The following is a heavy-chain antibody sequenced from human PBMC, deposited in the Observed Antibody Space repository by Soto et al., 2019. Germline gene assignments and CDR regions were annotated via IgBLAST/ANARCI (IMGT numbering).Heavy chain of an antibody. CDR2: IYHSGST. CDR1: GGSISSGGYS. V-gene: IGHV4-30-2*01. D-gene: IGHD3-22*01. CDR3: ASRPLDSSGYYSLFDY. Sequence: SETLSLTCAVSGGSISSGGYSWSWIRQPPGKGLEWIGYIYHSGSTYYNPSLKSRVTISVDRSKTQFSLKLSSVTAADTAVYYCASRPLDSSGYYSLFDYWGQGTLVTVSS. J-gene: IGHJ4*02.